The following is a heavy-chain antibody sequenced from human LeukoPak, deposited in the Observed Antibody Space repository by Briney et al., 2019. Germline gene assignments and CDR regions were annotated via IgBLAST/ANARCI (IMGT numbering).Heavy chain of an antibody. J-gene: IGHJ4*02. D-gene: IGHD2-8*01. Sequence: HPGGSLRLSCAASGFTFSSYWMTWVRQAPGKGLEWVANIKQDGSEKYYVDSLKGRFTISRDNAKNSLYLQMNSLRAEDTAVYYCARGLSYCSNGVCPFDYWGQGTQVTVSS. CDR2: IKQDGSEK. CDR1: GFTFSSYW. CDR3: ARGLSYCSNGVCPFDY. V-gene: IGHV3-7*01.